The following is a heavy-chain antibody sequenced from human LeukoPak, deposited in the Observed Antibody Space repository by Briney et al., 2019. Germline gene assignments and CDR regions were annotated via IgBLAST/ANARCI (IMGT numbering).Heavy chain of an antibody. D-gene: IGHD3-22*01. J-gene: IGHJ4*02. V-gene: IGHV3-30*03. CDR1: GFTFSSYG. Sequence: GGSLRLSCAASGFTFSSYGMHWVRQAPGKGLEWVAVISYGGSNKYYADSVKGRFTISRDNSKNTLYLQMNSLRAEDTAVYYCARVPSSGYMGYYFDYWGQGTLVTVSS. CDR3: ARVPSSGYMGYYFDY. CDR2: ISYGGSNK.